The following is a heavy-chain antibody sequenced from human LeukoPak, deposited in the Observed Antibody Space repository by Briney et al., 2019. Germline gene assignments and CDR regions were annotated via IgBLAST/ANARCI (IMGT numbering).Heavy chain of an antibody. CDR1: GGSISSSSYY. J-gene: IGHJ4*02. CDR3: ARRGDILTGYLN. D-gene: IGHD3-9*01. V-gene: IGHV4-39*07. Sequence: SETLSLTCTVPGGSISSSSYYWGWIRQPPGKGLEWIGSIYYSGSTYYNPSLKSRVTISVDTSKNQFSLKLSSVTAADTAVYYCARRGDILTGYLNWGQGTLVTVSS. CDR2: IYYSGST.